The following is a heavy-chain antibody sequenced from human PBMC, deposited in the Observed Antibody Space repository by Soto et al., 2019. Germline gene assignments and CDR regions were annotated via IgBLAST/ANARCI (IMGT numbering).Heavy chain of an antibody. CDR3: ARINGYYGDYVGELHL. Sequence: GXSVKVSCKASGYSFTSYYMHWVRQSPGQGLEWMGIINPSGGSASYAHNFQGRVTMTRDTSTSTVYMELSSLRSDDTAVYFCARINGYYGDYVGELHLWGQGTLVTVSS. CDR1: GYSFTSYY. D-gene: IGHD4-17*01. CDR2: INPSGGSA. V-gene: IGHV1-46*01. J-gene: IGHJ4*02.